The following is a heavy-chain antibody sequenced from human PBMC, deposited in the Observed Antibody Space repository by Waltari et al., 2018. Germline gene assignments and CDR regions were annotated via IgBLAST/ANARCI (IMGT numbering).Heavy chain of an antibody. J-gene: IGHJ5*02. Sequence: QVQLQESGPGLVKPSETLSLTCTVSGVSIPSYYWSWIRQPPGKGLEWIGYVSYSGSTNYNPSFKSRVTISIDTSKNQFSLKLSSVTAADTAVYYCARSSIVLMVYTDWFDPWGQGTPVTVSS. D-gene: IGHD2-8*01. CDR1: GVSIPSYY. CDR3: ARSSIVLMVYTDWFDP. CDR2: VSYSGST. V-gene: IGHV4-59*01.